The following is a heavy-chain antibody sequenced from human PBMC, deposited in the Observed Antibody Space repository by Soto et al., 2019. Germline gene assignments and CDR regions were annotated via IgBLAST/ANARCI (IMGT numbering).Heavy chain of an antibody. CDR3: ARVHSSSWYSRDWFDP. D-gene: IGHD6-13*01. CDR2: TYYRSKWYN. CDR1: GDSVSSNSAA. V-gene: IGHV6-1*01. J-gene: IGHJ5*02. Sequence: SQTLSLTCALSGDSVSSNSAAWNWVRQSPSRGLEWLGRTYYRSKWYNDYAVSVKSRITINPDTSKNQFSLQLNSVTPEDTAVYYCARVHSSSWYSRDWFDPWGQGTLVTVSS.